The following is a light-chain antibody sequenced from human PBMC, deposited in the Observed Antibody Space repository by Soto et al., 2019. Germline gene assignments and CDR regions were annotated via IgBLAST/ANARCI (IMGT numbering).Light chain of an antibody. Sequence: QSGLTQPPSVSGAPGQRVTISCTGSSSNIGAGYAVRWYQQLPGTAPKLLIYGNSNRPSGVTDRFSGSKSGTSASLAITGLQAEDEADYYCQSYDSSLSGSVVFGGGTKVTVL. CDR3: QSYDSSLSGSVV. J-gene: IGLJ2*01. CDR1: SSNIGAGYA. CDR2: GNS. V-gene: IGLV1-40*01.